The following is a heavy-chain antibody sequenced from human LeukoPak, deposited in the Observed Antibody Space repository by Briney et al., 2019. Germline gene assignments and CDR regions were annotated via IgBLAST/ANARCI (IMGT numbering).Heavy chain of an antibody. J-gene: IGHJ4*02. D-gene: IGHD2-21*01. CDR3: ARVHDCGGDCYGFFDY. Sequence: SQTLSLTCTVSGGSISNDNDYWSWIRQPAGKGLEWIGRIYTGGSTIYNPSLRSRLTMSVDTSKNQFSLKLSSVTAADTAVYYCARVHDCGGDCYGFFDYWGQGTLVTVSS. CDR1: GGSISNDNDY. CDR2: IYTGGST. V-gene: IGHV4-61*02.